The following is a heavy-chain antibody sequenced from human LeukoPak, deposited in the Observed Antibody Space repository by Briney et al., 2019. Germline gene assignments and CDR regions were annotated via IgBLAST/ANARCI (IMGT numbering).Heavy chain of an antibody. J-gene: IGHJ3*02. CDR3: ASQVVVNAFDI. V-gene: IGHV4-59*01. CDR2: IYFTVTT. Sequence: SETLSLTCTVSGGSITSYYWSWIRQPPGKGLEWIAYIYFTVTTNYNPSLKSRGTISVDTSKNQFSLKLSSVTAADTAIYYCASQVVVNAFDIWGQGRMVTVSS. D-gene: IGHD3-22*01. CDR1: GGSITSYY.